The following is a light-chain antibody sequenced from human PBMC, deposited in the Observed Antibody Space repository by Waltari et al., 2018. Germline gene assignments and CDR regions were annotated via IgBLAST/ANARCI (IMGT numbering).Light chain of an antibody. CDR2: HDA. CDR3: AAWDDSLNGRV. Sequence: QSVLTQPPSVSGAPRQRVTISCSGSRTNIENNAVSWYQQVPGKAPKLLIYHDALLPSGVSYRFAASKSGTSASLAISGLQSEDEADYYCAAWDDSLNGRVFGGGTKLTVL. V-gene: IGLV1-36*01. J-gene: IGLJ3*02. CDR1: RTNIENNA.